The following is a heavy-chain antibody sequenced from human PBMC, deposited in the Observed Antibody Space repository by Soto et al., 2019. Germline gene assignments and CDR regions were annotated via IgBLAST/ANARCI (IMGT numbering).Heavy chain of an antibody. CDR2: IKCSGGET. V-gene: IGHV1-46*01. CDR3: ASNRFSPRIYGMDV. J-gene: IGHJ6*02. CDR1: GYTFTNYY. Sequence: GASVKVSCKTSGYTFTNYYMHWVRQAPGQGLEWMGIIKCSGGETTYAQKFQGRVTITADESTSTAYMELSSLRSEDTAVYYCASNRFSPRIYGMDVWGQGTTVSVSS. D-gene: IGHD3-3*01.